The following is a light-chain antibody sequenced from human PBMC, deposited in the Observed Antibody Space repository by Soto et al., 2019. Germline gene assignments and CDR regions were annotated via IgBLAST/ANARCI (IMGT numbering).Light chain of an antibody. Sequence: VTQPHSVSESPGKTVTISCTRSSGSIASNYVQWYQQRPGSAPTTVIYEDNQRPSGVPDRFSGSIDSSSNSASLTISGLKTEDEADYYCQSYDSSIVVFGGGTKVTVL. V-gene: IGLV6-57*04. CDR2: EDN. J-gene: IGLJ2*01. CDR3: QSYDSSIVV. CDR1: SGSIASNY.